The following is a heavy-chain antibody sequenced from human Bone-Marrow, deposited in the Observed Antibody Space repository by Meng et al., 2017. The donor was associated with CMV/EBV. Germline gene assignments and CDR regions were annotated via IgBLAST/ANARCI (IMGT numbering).Heavy chain of an antibody. CDR2: ISGSGGST. CDR3: AKGERVTTSPFDY. D-gene: IGHD4-17*01. CDR1: GFTFSSYA. V-gene: IGHV3-23*01. Sequence: ASGFTFSSYAMSWVRQAPGKGLEWVSAISGSGGSTYYADSVKGRFTISRDNSKNTLYLQMNSLRAEDTAVYYCAKGERVTTSPFDYWGQGTLVTVSS. J-gene: IGHJ4*02.